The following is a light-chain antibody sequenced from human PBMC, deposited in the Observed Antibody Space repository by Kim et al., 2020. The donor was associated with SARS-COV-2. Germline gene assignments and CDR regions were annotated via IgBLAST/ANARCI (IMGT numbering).Light chain of an antibody. CDR2: DAS. Sequence: ASVGDRVTITCQASQDISNYLNWYQQKPGKAPKLLIYDASNLETGVPSRFSGSGSGTDFTFTISSLQPEDIATYYCQQYDNLLMYTFGQGTKLEI. V-gene: IGKV1-33*01. CDR1: QDISNY. CDR3: QQYDNLLMYT. J-gene: IGKJ2*01.